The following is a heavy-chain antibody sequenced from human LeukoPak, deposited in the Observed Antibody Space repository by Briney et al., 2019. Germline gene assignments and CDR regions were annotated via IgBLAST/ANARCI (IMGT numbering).Heavy chain of an antibody. CDR2: IKTDGRTT. J-gene: IGHJ4*02. D-gene: IGHD5-18*01. CDR3: ARDLYSYGYVGDY. Sequence: GGSLRLSCAASGMTFSNHGMHWVRQAPGKGLVWVSLIKTDGRTTIYADSVKGRFTISRDNGKSTLYLQMNSLRAEDTAVYYCARDLYSYGYVGDYWGQGTLVTVSS. CDR1: GMTFSNHG. V-gene: IGHV3-74*01.